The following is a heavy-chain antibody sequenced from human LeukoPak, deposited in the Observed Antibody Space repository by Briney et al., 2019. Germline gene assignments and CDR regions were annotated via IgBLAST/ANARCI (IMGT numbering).Heavy chain of an antibody. Sequence: SGGSLRLSCAASGFTFSSYWMSWVRQAPGKGPEWVAHIKQDASQEDHVDSVEGRFTISRDNAKNSLYLQMNSLRAEDTAVYYCARGVVYPTWSGPHWSDYWGQGTLVTVSS. CDR1: GFTFSSYW. D-gene: IGHD3-3*01. J-gene: IGHJ4*02. CDR3: ARGVVYPTWSGPHWSDY. V-gene: IGHV3-7*01. CDR2: IKQDASQE.